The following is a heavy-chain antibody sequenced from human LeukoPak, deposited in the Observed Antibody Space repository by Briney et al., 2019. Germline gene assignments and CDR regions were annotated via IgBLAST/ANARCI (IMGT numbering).Heavy chain of an antibody. J-gene: IGHJ4*02. CDR3: ASPGQTSSSCCWQD. CDR2: ITASGDNT. CDR1: GFTFSSYA. Sequence: PGGSLKLSCAASGFTFSSYAMTWVRQAPGKGLQWVSTITASGDNTYYADSVKGRFTISRDNSRNTLNLQMNSLRAEDTTVYYCASPGQTSSSCCWQDWGQGTLVTVSS. V-gene: IGHV3-23*01. D-gene: IGHD6-13*01.